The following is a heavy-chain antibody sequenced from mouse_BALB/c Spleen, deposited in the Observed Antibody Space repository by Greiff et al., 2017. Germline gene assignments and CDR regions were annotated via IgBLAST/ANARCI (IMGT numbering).Heavy chain of an antibody. V-gene: IGHV2-6-7*01. CDR3: ARGWLLRTYYYAMDY. Sequence: VKLMESGPGLVAPSQSLSITCTVSGFSLTGYGVNWVRQPPGKGLEWLGMIWGDGSTDYNSALKSRLSISKDNSKSQVFLKMNSLQTDDTARYYCARGWLLRTYYYAMDYWGQGTSVTVSS. CDR1: GFSLTGYG. J-gene: IGHJ4*01. CDR2: IWGDGST. D-gene: IGHD2-3*01.